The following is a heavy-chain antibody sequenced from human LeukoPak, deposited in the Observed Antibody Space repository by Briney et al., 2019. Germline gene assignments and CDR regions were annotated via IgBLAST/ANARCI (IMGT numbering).Heavy chain of an antibody. J-gene: IGHJ6*02. CDR1: GGSFSGYY. Sequence: SETLSLTRAVYGGSFSGYYWSWIRARPGKGREWIGEINHRGSTNYNPPLKSRVTISVDTSKNQFSLKLSSVTAAATAVYYCARGYYLRYSPRDYYYGMDVWGQGTTVTVSS. CDR2: INHRGST. CDR3: ARGYYLRYSPRDYYYGMDV. D-gene: IGHD3-9*01. V-gene: IGHV4-34*01.